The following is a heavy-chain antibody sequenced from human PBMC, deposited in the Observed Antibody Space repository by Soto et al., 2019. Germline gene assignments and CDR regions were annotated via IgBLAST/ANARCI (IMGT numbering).Heavy chain of an antibody. CDR3: AREGVRGMDV. J-gene: IGHJ6*02. V-gene: IGHV1-8*01. Sequence: QVQLVQSGAEVKKPGASVKVSCKASGYTFTSYDINWVRQATGQGLEWMGWMNPNSGNTGYAQKFQGRVTRPGKTSISTAYTELISLRSHDTAVNYCAREGVRGMDVRGQGTTVTVSS. CDR1: GYTFTSYD. CDR2: MNPNSGNT. D-gene: IGHD3-16*01.